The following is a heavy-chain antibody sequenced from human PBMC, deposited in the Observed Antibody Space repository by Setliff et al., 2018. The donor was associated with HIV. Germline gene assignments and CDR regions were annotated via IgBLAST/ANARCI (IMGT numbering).Heavy chain of an antibody. CDR3: ARDDYMLYSYYYGMDV. Sequence: PGGSLRLSCAASGFTFSNYWMSWVRQAPGKGLEWVANIKQDGSEKYYVDSVEGRFTISRDNAKNSLYLQMSSLRAEDTAVYYCARDDYMLYSYYYGMDVWGQGTTVTVSS. J-gene: IGHJ6*02. V-gene: IGHV3-7*01. D-gene: IGHD4-4*01. CDR2: IKQDGSEK. CDR1: GFTFSNYW.